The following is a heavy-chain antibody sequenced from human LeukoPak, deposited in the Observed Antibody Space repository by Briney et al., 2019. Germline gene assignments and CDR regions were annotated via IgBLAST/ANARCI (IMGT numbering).Heavy chain of an antibody. CDR3: ASINYDILTGYPGFFDY. D-gene: IGHD3-9*01. CDR1: GGSINNYY. CDR2: VYYSGST. J-gene: IGHJ4*02. V-gene: IGHV4-59*01. Sequence: SETLSLTCTVSGGSINNYYWSWIRQPPGKGLEWIGFVYYSGSTNYNPSLKSRVTISVDTSKNQFSLKLSSVTAADTAVYYCASINYDILTGYPGFFDYWGQGTLVTVSS.